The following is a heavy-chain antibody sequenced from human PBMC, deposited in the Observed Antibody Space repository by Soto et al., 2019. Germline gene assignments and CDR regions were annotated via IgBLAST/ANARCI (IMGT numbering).Heavy chain of an antibody. CDR3: AREGGDGYTDAFDI. V-gene: IGHV3-30-3*01. CDR1: GFTFSSYA. J-gene: IGHJ3*02. D-gene: IGHD5-12*01. CDR2: ISYDGSNK. Sequence: QVQLVESGGGVVQPGRSLRLSCAASGFTFSSYAMHWVRQAPGKGLEWVAVISYDGSNKYYADSVKGRFTISRDNSKNTRYLQMNSLRAEDTAVYYCAREGGDGYTDAFDIWGQGTMVTVSS.